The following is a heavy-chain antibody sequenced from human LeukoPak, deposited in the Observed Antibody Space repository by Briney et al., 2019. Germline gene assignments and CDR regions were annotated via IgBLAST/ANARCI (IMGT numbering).Heavy chain of an antibody. CDR2: TKNKANSYTI. Sequence: GGSLRLSCAASGFTFSSYAMSWVRQAPGKGLEWVGRTKNKANSYTIEYAASVKGRFTISRDDSENSLYLQMNSLKTEDTAVYYCSRWTAGAQRDWGQGTLVTVSS. V-gene: IGHV3-72*01. CDR1: GFTFSSYA. J-gene: IGHJ4*02. CDR3: SRWTAGAQRD. D-gene: IGHD1-26*01.